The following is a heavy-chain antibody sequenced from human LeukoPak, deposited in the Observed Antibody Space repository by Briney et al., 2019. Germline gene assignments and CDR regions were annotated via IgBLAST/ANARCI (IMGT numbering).Heavy chain of an antibody. CDR2: IIPMHAPA. J-gene: IGHJ5*02. D-gene: IGHD3-10*01. CDR1: GGTFNKYA. Sequence: VASVKVSCKASGGTFNKYAITWVRQAPGQGLEWMGGIIPMHAPARYAQNFQGRVTITTDESTSTAYMELSSLKSEDTALYYCARGAHSGSFSSWSHPWGQGTLVTVSS. CDR3: ARGAHSGSFSSWSHP. V-gene: IGHV1-69*05.